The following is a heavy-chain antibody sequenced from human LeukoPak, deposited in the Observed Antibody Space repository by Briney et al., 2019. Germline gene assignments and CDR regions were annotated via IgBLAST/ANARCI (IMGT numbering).Heavy chain of an antibody. J-gene: IGHJ4*02. CDR2: IYHSGST. Sequence: PSETLSLTCAVSGYSISSGYYWGWIRQPPGKGLESIGSIYHSGSTYYNPSLKSRVTISVDTSKNQFSLKLSSVTAADTAVYYCARLDHYDFWSGLYFDYWGQGTLVTVSS. CDR1: GYSISSGYY. V-gene: IGHV4-38-2*01. D-gene: IGHD3-3*01. CDR3: ARLDHYDFWSGLYFDY.